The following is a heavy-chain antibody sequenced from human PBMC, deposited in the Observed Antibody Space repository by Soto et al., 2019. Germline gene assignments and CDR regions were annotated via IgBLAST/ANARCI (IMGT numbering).Heavy chain of an antibody. Sequence: PVESLKISCKGSGYIFTTYWISCLLQMPGKGLEWVGIIYPGDSDTRYSPSFEGHVTISVDKSISTAFLQWNSLKASDNAIYYCARHSTSAPKDYWGQGTLVTVSS. D-gene: IGHD3-10*01. CDR3: ARHSTSAPKDY. CDR1: GYIFTTYW. V-gene: IGHV5-51*01. J-gene: IGHJ4*01. CDR2: IYPGDSDT.